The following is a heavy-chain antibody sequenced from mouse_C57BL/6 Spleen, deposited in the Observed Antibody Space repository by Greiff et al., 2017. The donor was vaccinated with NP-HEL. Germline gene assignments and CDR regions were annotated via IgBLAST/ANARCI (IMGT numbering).Heavy chain of an antibody. V-gene: IGHV1-18*01. Sequence: VQLQQSGPELVKPGASVKIPCKASGYTFTDYNMDWVKQSHGKSLEWIGDINPNNGGTIYNQKFKGKATLTVDKSSSTAYMELRSLTSEDTAVYYCARWDTTVVAGDYAMDYWGQGTSVTVSS. J-gene: IGHJ4*01. CDR3: ARWDTTVVAGDYAMDY. CDR1: GYTFTDYN. D-gene: IGHD1-1*01. CDR2: INPNNGGT.